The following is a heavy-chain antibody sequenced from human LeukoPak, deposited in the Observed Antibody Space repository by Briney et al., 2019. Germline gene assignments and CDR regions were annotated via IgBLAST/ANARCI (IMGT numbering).Heavy chain of an antibody. CDR3: ARDSPPDF. CDR2: ITASGAST. CDR1: GFTFMKYS. Sequence: GGSLRLSCAGSGFTFMKYSMTWVRRAPGKGLEWVSAITASGASTDYADSVKGRFTISRDNAKNSLYLQMNSLRAEDTAVYYCARDSPPDFWGQGTLVTVSS. J-gene: IGHJ4*02. V-gene: IGHV3-23*01.